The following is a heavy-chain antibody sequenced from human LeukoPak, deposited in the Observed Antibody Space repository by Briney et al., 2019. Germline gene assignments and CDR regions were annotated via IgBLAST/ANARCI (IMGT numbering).Heavy chain of an antibody. CDR2: INHSGST. Sequence: SETLSLTCAVYGGSFSGYYWSWIRQPPGKGLEWIGEINHSGSTNYNPSLKSRVTISVDTSKNQFSLKLSSVTAADTAVYYCARGHKQSYHGSGSYRDFDYWGQGTLVTVSS. V-gene: IGHV4-34*01. D-gene: IGHD3-10*01. CDR3: ARGHKQSYHGSGSYRDFDY. CDR1: GGSFSGYY. J-gene: IGHJ4*02.